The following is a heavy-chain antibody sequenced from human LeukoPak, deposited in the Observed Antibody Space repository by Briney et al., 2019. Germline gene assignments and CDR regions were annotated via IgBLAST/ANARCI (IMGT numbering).Heavy chain of an antibody. D-gene: IGHD6-6*01. Sequence: GGSLRLSCATSGFIFSSYGMHWVRQAPGRGLEWVAVISYDGSDKYYADSVKGRFTISRGNSKNTLYLQMNSLRVEDTAVYYCAKADGDYYYYGMDVWGQGTTVTVSS. CDR1: GFIFSSYG. J-gene: IGHJ6*02. V-gene: IGHV3-30*18. CDR2: ISYDGSDK. CDR3: AKADGDYYYYGMDV.